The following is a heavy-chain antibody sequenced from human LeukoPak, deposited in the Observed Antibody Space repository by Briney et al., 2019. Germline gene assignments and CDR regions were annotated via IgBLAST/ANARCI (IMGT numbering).Heavy chain of an antibody. Sequence: SETLSLTCTVSGVSISSGGYYWSWIRQHPGKGLEWIGYIFYSGSTYYNPSLKSRVTISVDTSNNQFSLKLSSVTAADTAVYYCARSYIRARDAFDIWGQGTMVTVSS. CDR2: IFYSGST. J-gene: IGHJ3*02. V-gene: IGHV4-31*03. CDR3: ARSYIRARDAFDI. CDR1: GVSISSGGYY.